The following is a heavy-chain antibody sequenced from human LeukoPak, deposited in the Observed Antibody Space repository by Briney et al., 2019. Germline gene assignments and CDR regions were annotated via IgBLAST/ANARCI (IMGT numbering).Heavy chain of an antibody. D-gene: IGHD2-15*01. CDR2: ISYDGSNK. J-gene: IGHJ5*02. V-gene: IGHV3-30*18. CDR1: GFTFSSYG. CDR3: AKDMGRYCSGGSYYSSWFDP. Sequence: PGRSLRLSCAAPGFTFSSYGMHWVRQAPGKGLEWVAVISYDGSNKYYADSVKGRFTISRDNSKNTLYLQMISLRAEDTAVYYCAKDMGRYCSGGSYYSSWFDPWGQGILVTVSS.